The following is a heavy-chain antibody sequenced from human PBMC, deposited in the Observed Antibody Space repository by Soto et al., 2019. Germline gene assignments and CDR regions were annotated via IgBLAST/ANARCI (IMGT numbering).Heavy chain of an antibody. CDR3: AGGAGFYYDTSRY. CDR1: GFTFTTYA. V-gene: IGHV3-30*04. D-gene: IGHD3-22*01. Sequence: GGSLRLSCVDPGFTFTTYALHWIRQAPGKGLEWVAVISPNGNNQYYADSVKCRFTISRDTSKSTLYLQMTSLRPDDTAVYYCAGGAGFYYDTSRYWGQGTLVTVSS. CDR2: ISPNGNNQ. J-gene: IGHJ4*02.